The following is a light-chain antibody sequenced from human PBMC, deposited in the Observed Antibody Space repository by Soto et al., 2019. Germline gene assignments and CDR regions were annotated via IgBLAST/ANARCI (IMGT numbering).Light chain of an antibody. CDR2: DVS. CDR3: CPYAGSYTFSYV. J-gene: IGLJ1*01. CDR1: SSDVGGYNY. V-gene: IGLV2-11*01. Sequence: QSVLTQPRSVSGSPGQSDTISCTGTSSDVGGYNYVSWYQQHPGKAPKLMIYDVSKRPSGVPDRFSGSKSGNTASLTISGLQAEDEADYYCCPYAGSYTFSYVFGTGTKVTVL.